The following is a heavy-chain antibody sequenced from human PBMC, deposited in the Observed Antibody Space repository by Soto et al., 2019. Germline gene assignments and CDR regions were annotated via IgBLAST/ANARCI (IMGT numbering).Heavy chain of an antibody. V-gene: IGHV3-23*01. D-gene: IGHD5-12*01. J-gene: IGHJ4*02. CDR1: GFTFSSYA. Sequence: GGSLRLSCAASGFTFSSYAMSWVRQAPGKGLEWVSAISGSGGSTYYADSVKGRFTISRDNSKNTLYLQMNSLRAEDTAVYYCANLLNSGYDYFGPSRVETYFDYWGQGTLVTVSS. CDR3: ANLLNSGYDYFGPSRVETYFDY. CDR2: ISGSGGST.